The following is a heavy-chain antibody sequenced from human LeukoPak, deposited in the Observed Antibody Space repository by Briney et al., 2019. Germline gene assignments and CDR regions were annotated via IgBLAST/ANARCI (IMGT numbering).Heavy chain of an antibody. CDR1: GGSFSGYY. J-gene: IGHJ4*02. D-gene: IGHD4-23*01. CDR2: INHSGST. CDR3: ARGHPWTLYGGKHPYVY. Sequence: SETLSLTCAVYGGSFSGYYWGWIRQPPGKGLEWIGEINHSGSTNYNPSLKSRVTISVDTSKNQFSLKLSSVTAADTAVYYCARGHPWTLYGGKHPYVYWGQGTLVTVSS. V-gene: IGHV4-34*01.